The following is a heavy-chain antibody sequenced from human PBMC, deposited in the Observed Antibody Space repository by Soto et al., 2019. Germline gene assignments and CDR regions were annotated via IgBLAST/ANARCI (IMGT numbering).Heavy chain of an antibody. CDR1: GFTFSSYS. Sequence: SLRLSCAASGFTFSSYSMNWVRQAPGKGLEWVSSISSSSSYIYYADSVKGRFTISRDNAKNSLYLQMNSLRAEDTAVYYCARGPSLLRFLEWAFDIWGQGTMVTVS. D-gene: IGHD3-3*01. CDR3: ARGPSLLRFLEWAFDI. J-gene: IGHJ3*02. V-gene: IGHV3-21*01. CDR2: ISSSSSYI.